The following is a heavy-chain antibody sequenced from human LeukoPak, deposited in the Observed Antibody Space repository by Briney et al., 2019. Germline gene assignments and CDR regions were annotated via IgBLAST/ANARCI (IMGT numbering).Heavy chain of an antibody. CDR1: GYSFTSYW. J-gene: IGHJ4*02. V-gene: IGHV5-51*01. Sequence: GESLKISCKGSGYSFTSYWIGWVRQMPGKGLEWMGIIYPRDSDTIYSPSFQGQVTISADKSIRTAYLQWSSLTASDTAMYYCARGERAMATRKAGFDYWGQGTLVTVSS. CDR3: ARGERAMATRKAGFDY. D-gene: IGHD5-24*01. CDR2: IYPRDSDT.